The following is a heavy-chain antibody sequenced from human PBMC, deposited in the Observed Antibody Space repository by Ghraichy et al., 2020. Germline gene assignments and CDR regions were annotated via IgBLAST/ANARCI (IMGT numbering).Heavy chain of an antibody. D-gene: IGHD2-21*02. J-gene: IGHJ4*02. Sequence: WGSLRLSCAASGFTFTTYAMSWARQAPGKGPEWVSSISGSGRSTYYADSVRGRFTLSRDNSKNTLYLQMNSLRAEDTAIYYCAKVRPRELDCGGDCYPRVDFDYWGQGTLVTVSS. CDR3: AKVRPRELDCGGDCYPRVDFDY. V-gene: IGHV3-23*01. CDR2: ISGSGRST. CDR1: GFTFTTYA.